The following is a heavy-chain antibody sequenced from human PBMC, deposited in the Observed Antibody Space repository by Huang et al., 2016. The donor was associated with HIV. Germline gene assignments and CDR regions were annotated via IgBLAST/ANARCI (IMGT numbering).Heavy chain of an antibody. V-gene: IGHV7-4-1*02. CDR2: INIKTGNP. CDR3: ARRWIQDY. CDR1: GYNFTTYA. Sequence: QVQLVQSGSELKKPGASVKLSCWASGYNFTTYALNWVRQAPGQGLEWMGWINIKTGNPTYAQGFTGRFVFSLDTSVSTSYLQITGLKAEDTAVYYCARRWIQDYWGQGTLVTVSS. D-gene: IGHD5-18*01. J-gene: IGHJ4*02.